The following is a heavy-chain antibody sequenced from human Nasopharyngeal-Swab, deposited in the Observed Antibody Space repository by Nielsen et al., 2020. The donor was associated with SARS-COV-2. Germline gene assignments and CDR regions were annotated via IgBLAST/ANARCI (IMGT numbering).Heavy chain of an antibody. Sequence: VRQAPGKGLEWVGRIRSKANSYATAYAASVKGRFTISRDDSKNTAYLQMNSLKTEDMAVYYCRRGTDYWGQGTLVTVSS. J-gene: IGHJ4*02. CDR2: IRSKANSYAT. D-gene: IGHD1-1*01. CDR3: RRGTDY. V-gene: IGHV3-73*01.